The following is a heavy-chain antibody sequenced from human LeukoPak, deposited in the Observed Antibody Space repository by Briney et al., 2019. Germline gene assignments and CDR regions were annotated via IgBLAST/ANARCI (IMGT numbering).Heavy chain of an antibody. D-gene: IGHD3-3*01. CDR1: GFTFSGSA. CDR3: TRRAPGYDFGSGYYTIADPNPQNDY. J-gene: IGHJ4*02. CDR2: IRSKANSYAT. Sequence: GGSLRLSCAASGFTFSGSAMHWVRQASGEGLEGVGRIRSKANSYATAYAASVKGRFTTSRDDSNNTAYLQMHSLKTEDTAVYYCTRRAPGYDFGSGYYTIADPNPQNDYWGQGTLVTVSS. V-gene: IGHV3-73*01.